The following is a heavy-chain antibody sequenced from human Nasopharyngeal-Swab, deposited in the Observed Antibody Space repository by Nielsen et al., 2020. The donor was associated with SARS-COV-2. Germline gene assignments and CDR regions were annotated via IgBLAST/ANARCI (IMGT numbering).Heavy chain of an antibody. D-gene: IGHD2-15*01. Sequence: KVSCKGSGYSFTSYWIGWVRQMPGKGLEWMGIIYPGDSDTRYSPSFQGQVTISADKSISTAYLQWSSLKASDTATYYCARRVGYCSGGSCYFDYWGQGTLVTVSS. J-gene: IGHJ4*02. CDR3: ARRVGYCSGGSCYFDY. CDR1: GYSFTSYW. V-gene: IGHV5-51*01. CDR2: IYPGDSDT.